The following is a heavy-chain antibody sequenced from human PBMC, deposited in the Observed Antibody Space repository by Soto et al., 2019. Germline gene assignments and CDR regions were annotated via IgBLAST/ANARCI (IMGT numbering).Heavy chain of an antibody. D-gene: IGHD4-4*01. V-gene: IGHV4-30-4*08. CDR2: IYYSGST. CDR3: ARALYSSFPRYYYYGMDV. J-gene: IGHJ6*02. Sequence: PSETLSLTCTVSGGSISSISNHYCSWIRLPPGKGLEWIGYIYYSGSTYYNPSLKSRVTISVDTSKNQFSLKLSSVTAADTAVYYCARALYSSFPRYYYYGMDVWGQGTTVTVSS. CDR1: GGSISSISNHY.